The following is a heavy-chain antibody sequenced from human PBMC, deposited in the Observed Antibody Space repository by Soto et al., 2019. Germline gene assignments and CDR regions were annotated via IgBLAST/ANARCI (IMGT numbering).Heavy chain of an antibody. CDR3: ALPRDYDSSGYYYPFSGAFDY. J-gene: IGHJ4*02. Sequence: GGSLRLSCAASGFTFSSYSMNWVRQAPGKGLEWVSSISSSSSYIYYADSVKGRFTISRDNAKNSLYLQMNSLRAEDTAVYYCALPRDYDSSGYYYPFSGAFDYWGQGTLVTVSS. D-gene: IGHD3-22*01. CDR1: GFTFSSYS. CDR2: ISSSSSYI. V-gene: IGHV3-21*01.